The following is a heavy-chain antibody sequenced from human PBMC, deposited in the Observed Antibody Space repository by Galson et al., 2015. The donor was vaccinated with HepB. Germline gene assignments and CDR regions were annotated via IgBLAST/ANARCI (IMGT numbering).Heavy chain of an antibody. V-gene: IGHV1-18*01. D-gene: IGHD3-10*01. J-gene: IGHJ4*02. CDR2: ISAYNGNT. CDR1: GYTFTSYG. CDR3: ARDITMVRGTNRGLSGY. Sequence: SVKVSCKASGYTFTSYGISWVRQAPGQGLEWMGWISAYNGNTNYAQKLQGRVTMTTDTSTSTAYMELRSLRSDDTAVYYCARDITMVRGTNRGLSGYWGQGTLVTVSS.